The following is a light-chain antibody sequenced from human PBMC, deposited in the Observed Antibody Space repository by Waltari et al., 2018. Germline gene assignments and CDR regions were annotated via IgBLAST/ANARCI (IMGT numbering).Light chain of an antibody. J-gene: IGKJ4*01. CDR2: AAS. V-gene: IGKV3-15*01. CDR3: QQYNNWPLT. CDR1: QSVRSN. Sequence: EIVMTQFPATLSVSPGERATLSCRASQSVRSNLAWSQQKPGQAPRLLIYAASTRATGIPASFSGSGAGTEFTLTISSLQSEDFAVYYCQQYNNWPLTFGGGTKVEIK.